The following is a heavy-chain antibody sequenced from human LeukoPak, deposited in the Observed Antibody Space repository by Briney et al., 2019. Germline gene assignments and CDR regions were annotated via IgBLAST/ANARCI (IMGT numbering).Heavy chain of an antibody. CDR1: GITFSTYW. CDR3: ARAYSSVASCDY. D-gene: IGHD6-19*01. J-gene: IGHJ4*02. Sequence: QTGGSLRLSCAGSGITFSTYWMHWVRQAPGKGLEWVSYISSSGTTIHYADSVKGRFTISRDNAKNSLYLQMNSLRAEDTAVYYCARAYSSVASCDYWGQGTLVTVSS. V-gene: IGHV3-48*04. CDR2: ISSSGTTI.